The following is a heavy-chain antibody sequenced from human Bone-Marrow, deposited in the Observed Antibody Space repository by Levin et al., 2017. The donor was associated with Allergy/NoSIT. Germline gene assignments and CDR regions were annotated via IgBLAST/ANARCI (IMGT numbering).Heavy chain of an antibody. V-gene: IGHV3-11*01. CDR1: GFTFRDAY. D-gene: IGHD6-13*01. CDR3: VKAGGYSSSWPSNFDY. CDR2: ISYSGATI. Sequence: LSLPCAASGFTFRDAYMSWISPTPEKGLEWISYISYSGATIKYADAVKGRFTISRDNAKNSLFLQMNSLTAEDTAVYYCVKAGGYSSSWPSNFDYWGQGTLVTVSS. J-gene: IGHJ4*02.